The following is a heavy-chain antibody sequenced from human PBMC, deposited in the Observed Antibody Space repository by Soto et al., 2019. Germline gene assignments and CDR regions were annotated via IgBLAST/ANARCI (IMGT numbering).Heavy chain of an antibody. D-gene: IGHD6-19*01. Sequence: SETLSLTCSVSGGSVSSDACYWSWIRQPPGKTLEWIGFILSGGGTSTNPSLRSRLSISVDTSRNQFSLRLTSVTASDTGVYFCAKGFSSGWYVDSWGRGTLVTVSS. J-gene: IGHJ4*02. CDR2: ILSGGGT. CDR1: GGSVSSDACY. CDR3: AKGFSSGWYVDS. V-gene: IGHV4-61*08.